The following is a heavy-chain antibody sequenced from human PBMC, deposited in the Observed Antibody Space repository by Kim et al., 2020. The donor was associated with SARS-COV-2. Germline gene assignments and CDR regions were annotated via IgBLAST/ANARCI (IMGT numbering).Heavy chain of an antibody. D-gene: IGHD3-22*01. CDR2: ISWNSGSI. V-gene: IGHV3-9*01. J-gene: IGHJ4*02. CDR1: GFTFDDYA. Sequence: GGSLRLSCAASGFTFDDYAMHWVRQAPGKGLEWVSGISWNSGSIGYADSVKGRFTISRDNAKNSLYLQMNSLRAEDTALYYCAKDSRDLNIYYYDSSGYYFDYWGQGTLVTVSS. CDR3: AKDSRDLNIYYYDSSGYYFDY.